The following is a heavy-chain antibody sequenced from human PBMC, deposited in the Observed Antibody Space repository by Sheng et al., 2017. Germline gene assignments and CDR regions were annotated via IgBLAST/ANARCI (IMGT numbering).Heavy chain of an antibody. D-gene: IGHD5-18*01. CDR1: GGSISSSSYY. CDR3: ARGWIQLWLDAFDI. J-gene: IGHJ3*02. V-gene: IGHV4-39*07. CDR2: IYYSGST. Sequence: QLQLQESGPGLVKPSETLSLTCTVSGGSISSSSYYWGWIRQPPGKGLEWIGSIYYSGSTYYNPSLKSRVTISVDTSKNQFSLKVSSVTAADXAVYYCARGWIQLWLDAFDIWGQGTNGHRL.